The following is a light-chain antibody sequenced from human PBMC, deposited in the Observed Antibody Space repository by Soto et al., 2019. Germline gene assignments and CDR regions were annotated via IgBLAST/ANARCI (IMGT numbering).Light chain of an antibody. J-gene: IGKJ4*01. V-gene: IGKV3-15*01. CDR2: RAS. Sequence: EIVMTQSPATLSVSPGESATLSCRASQNINSNLAWYQQKPGQAPRLLIYRASTMATGIPARFSGSGSGTDFTLTISSLEPEDFAVYYCQQRSDWPLTFGGGTKVDIK. CDR1: QNINSN. CDR3: QQRSDWPLT.